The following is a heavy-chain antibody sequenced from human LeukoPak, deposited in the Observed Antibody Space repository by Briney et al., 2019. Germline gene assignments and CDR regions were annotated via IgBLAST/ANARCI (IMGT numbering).Heavy chain of an antibody. CDR3: ARGTVTMVDY. V-gene: IGHV3-66*01. Sequence: SLRPSCAASGFTASGNYMSWVRQAPGRGLEWVSVSYSGGSTFSAVAVKGRFTISRDNSKNTLFLQMNSLRAGDTAVYYCARGTVTMVDYWGQGTLVTVSS. CDR1: GFTASGNY. J-gene: IGHJ4*02. D-gene: IGHD3-10*01. CDR2: SYSGGST.